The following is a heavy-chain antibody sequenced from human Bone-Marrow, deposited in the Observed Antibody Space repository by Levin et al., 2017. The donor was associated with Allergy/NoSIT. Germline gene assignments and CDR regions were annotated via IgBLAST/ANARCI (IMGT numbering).Heavy chain of an antibody. D-gene: IGHD6-19*01. V-gene: IGHV1-69*13. Sequence: ASVKVSCKASGGTFSSYAISWVRQAPGQGLEWMGGIIPIFGTANYAQKFQGRVTITADESTSTAYMELSSLRSEDTAVYYCARGPGWQWLVRYDYWGQGTLVTVSS. CDR1: GGTFSSYA. CDR2: IIPIFGTA. CDR3: ARGPGWQWLVRYDY. J-gene: IGHJ4*02.